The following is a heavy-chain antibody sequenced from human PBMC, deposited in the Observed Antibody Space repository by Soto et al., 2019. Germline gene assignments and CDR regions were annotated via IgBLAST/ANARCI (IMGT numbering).Heavy chain of an antibody. CDR1: GFTVSSNY. CDR2: IYSGGST. J-gene: IGHJ4*02. Sequence: PGGSLRLSCAASGFTVSSNYMSWVRQAPGKGLEWVSVIYSGGSTYYADSVKGRFTISRDNSKNTLYLQMNSLRAEDTAVYYCARYLRYFDWLSQAYYFDYWGQGTLVTVSS. CDR3: ARYLRYFDWLSQAYYFDY. D-gene: IGHD3-9*01. V-gene: IGHV3-66*01.